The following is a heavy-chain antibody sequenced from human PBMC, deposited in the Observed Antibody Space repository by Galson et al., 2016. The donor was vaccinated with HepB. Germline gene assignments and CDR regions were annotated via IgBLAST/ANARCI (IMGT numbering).Heavy chain of an antibody. CDR2: ISSGSSTI. Sequence: SLRLSCAASGFTSSSYSMNWVRQPPGKGLEWVSYISSGSSTIYYADSVKGRFTISRDNAKNSLFLQMNSLRAEDTAVYYCARDGWAVTGTPFFDYWGQGTLVTVSS. D-gene: IGHD6-13*01. CDR1: GFTSSSYS. V-gene: IGHV3-48*01. J-gene: IGHJ4*02. CDR3: ARDGWAVTGTPFFDY.